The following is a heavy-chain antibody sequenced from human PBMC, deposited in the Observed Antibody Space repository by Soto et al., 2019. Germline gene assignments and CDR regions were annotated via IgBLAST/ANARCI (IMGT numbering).Heavy chain of an antibody. CDR2: IWYDGSNK. D-gene: IGHD2-2*01. Sequence: QVQLVESGGGVVQPGRSLRLSCAASGFTFSSYGMHWVRQAPGKGLEWVAVIWYDGSNKYYADSVKGRFTISRDNSKNTLYLQMNSLRAEDTAVYYCARVVPAAKAYYFVYWGQGTLVTVSS. J-gene: IGHJ4*02. CDR3: ARVVPAAKAYYFVY. V-gene: IGHV3-33*01. CDR1: GFTFSSYG.